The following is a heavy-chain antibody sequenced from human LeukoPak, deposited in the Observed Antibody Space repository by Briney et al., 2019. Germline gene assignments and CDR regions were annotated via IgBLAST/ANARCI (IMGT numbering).Heavy chain of an antibody. V-gene: IGHV2-70*11. J-gene: IGHJ6*03. D-gene: IGHD2-21*02. CDR3: ARIQVVTAPYYYYYYMDV. CDR2: IDWDDDK. CDR1: GFSLSTSGMC. Sequence: SGPTLVNPTQTLTLTYTFSGFSLSTSGMCVSWIRQPPGTALEWLARIDWDDDKYYSTSLKTRLTISKDTSKNQVVLTMTNMDPVDTATYYCARIQVVTAPYYYYYYMDVWGKGTTVTVSS.